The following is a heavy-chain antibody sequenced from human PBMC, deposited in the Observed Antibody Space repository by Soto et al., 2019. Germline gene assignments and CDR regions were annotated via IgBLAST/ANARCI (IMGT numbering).Heavy chain of an antibody. Sequence: QLQLQESGPGLVKPSETLSLTCTVSGGSISSSSYYWGWIRQPPGKGLEWIGSIYYSGSTYYNPSLKSRVTISVAPSKTQFSLRVSSVTAADTAVYYCARRPVGGYYYEGIFDYWGQGTLVTVSS. CDR3: ARRPVGGYYYEGIFDY. D-gene: IGHD3-22*01. CDR1: GGSISSSSYY. J-gene: IGHJ4*02. V-gene: IGHV4-39*01. CDR2: IYYSGST.